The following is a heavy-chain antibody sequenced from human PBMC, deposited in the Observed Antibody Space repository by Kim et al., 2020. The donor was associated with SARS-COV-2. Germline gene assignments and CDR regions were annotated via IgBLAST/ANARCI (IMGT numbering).Heavy chain of an antibody. Sequence: GGSLRLSCAASGFTFSSYSMNWVRQAPGKGLEWVSSISSSSSYIYYADSVKGRFTISRDNAKNSLYLQMNSLIAEDTAVYYCARVVRQAIYSGYDRGVFDYWGQGTLVTVSS. CDR3: ARVVRQAIYSGYDRGVFDY. J-gene: IGHJ4*02. CDR2: ISSSSSYI. CDR1: GFTFSSYS. D-gene: IGHD5-12*01. V-gene: IGHV3-21*01.